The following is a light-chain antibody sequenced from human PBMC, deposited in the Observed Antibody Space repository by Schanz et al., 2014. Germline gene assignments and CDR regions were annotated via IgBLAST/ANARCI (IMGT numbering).Light chain of an antibody. CDR1: ESISRW. V-gene: IGKV1-5*01. CDR3: QLYNSFFGST. J-gene: IGKJ2*01. Sequence: DIQMTQSPSTLSASVGDRVTITCRTSESISRWLAWYQQKPGKAPTLLIYDASRLESGVPSRFSGSGSATEFTLTISNLQPDDFATDYCQLYNSFFGSTFGQGTKLEIK. CDR2: DAS.